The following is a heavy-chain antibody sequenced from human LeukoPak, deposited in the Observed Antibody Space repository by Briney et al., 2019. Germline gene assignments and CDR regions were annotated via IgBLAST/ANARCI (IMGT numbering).Heavy chain of an antibody. V-gene: IGHV3-23*01. CDR1: GFTFSSYA. CDR3: AKGLYDSSGYYY. J-gene: IGHJ4*02. Sequence: GGSLRLSCAASGFTFSSYAMSWVRQAPGKGLEWVSAISGSGGSTYYADSVKGRFTISRDNSKNTLYLQMNSLRAEDTVVYYCAKGLYDSSGYYYWGQGTLVTVSS. CDR2: ISGSGGST. D-gene: IGHD3-22*01.